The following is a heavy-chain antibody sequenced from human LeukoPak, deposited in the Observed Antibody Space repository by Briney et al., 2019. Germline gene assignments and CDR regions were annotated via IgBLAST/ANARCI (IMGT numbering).Heavy chain of an antibody. CDR2: IKSKTDGGTT. CDR3: TTEGSGYDWGDAFDI. Sequence: GGSLRLSCAASGFTFSNAWMSWVRQAPGKGLEWVGRIKSKTDGGTTECAAPVKGRFIISRDDSKNTLYQQINSLKTEDTAVYYCTTEGSGYDWGDAFDIWGQGTMVTVSS. J-gene: IGHJ3*02. V-gene: IGHV3-15*01. CDR1: GFTFSNAW. D-gene: IGHD5-12*01.